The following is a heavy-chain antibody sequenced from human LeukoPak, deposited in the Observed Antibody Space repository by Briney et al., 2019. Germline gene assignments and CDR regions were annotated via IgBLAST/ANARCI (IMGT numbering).Heavy chain of an antibody. Sequence: ASVKVSCKASGYTFTSHDISWVRQAPGQGLEWMGGIIPIFGTANYAQKFQGRVTITADESTSTAYMELSSLRSEDTAVYYCARGTIFGVVTPYGMDVWGQGTTVTVSS. CDR2: IIPIFGTA. V-gene: IGHV1-69*13. D-gene: IGHD3-3*01. J-gene: IGHJ6*02. CDR3: ARGTIFGVVTPYGMDV. CDR1: GYTFTSHD.